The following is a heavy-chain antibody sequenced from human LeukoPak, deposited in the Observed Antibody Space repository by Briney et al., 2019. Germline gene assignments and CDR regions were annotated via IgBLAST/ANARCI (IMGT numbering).Heavy chain of an antibody. V-gene: IGHV4-30-2*01. CDR1: GGSISSGGYS. D-gene: IGHD4-17*01. J-gene: IGHJ2*01. CDR3: ARDVDYGDSNWYFDL. CDR2: IYHSGST. Sequence: SETLSLTCAVSGGSISSGGYSGSWIRQPPGKGLEWIGYIYHSGSTYYNPSLKSRVTISVDRSKNQFSLKLSSVTAADTAVYYCARDVDYGDSNWYFDLWGRGTLVTVSS.